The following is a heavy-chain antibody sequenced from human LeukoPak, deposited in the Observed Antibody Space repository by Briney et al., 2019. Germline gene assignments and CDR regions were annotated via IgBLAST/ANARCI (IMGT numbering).Heavy chain of an antibody. CDR2: VHYAEGS. Sequence: PSETLSLTCLVSGGSIYSSYWSWIRQSPGKGLEWIGYVHYAEGSYYNPSLKSRVTLSVDTSKNQFSLRLNPVTAADTAVYYCAGYGSRSSYKAFDYWGQGTLVTVSS. CDR3: AGYGSRSSYKAFDY. V-gene: IGHV4-59*01. D-gene: IGHD3-10*01. J-gene: IGHJ4*02. CDR1: GGSIYSSY.